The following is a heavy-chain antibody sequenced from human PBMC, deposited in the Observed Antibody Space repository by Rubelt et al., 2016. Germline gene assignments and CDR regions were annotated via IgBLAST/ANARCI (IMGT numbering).Heavy chain of an antibody. V-gene: IGHV4-39*01. J-gene: IGHJ6*03. CDR1: GGSISSSSYY. CDR2: IYHSGST. CDR3: ARHLDRYYYDYMDV. Sequence: QLQLQESGPGLVKPSETLSLTCTVSGGSISSSSYYWAWIRQPPGKGPEWIGSIYHSGSTYYNPSLKSRVPISVDTSKNQFSLKLSSVTAADRAVYYCARHLDRYYYDYMDVWGKGTTVTVSS.